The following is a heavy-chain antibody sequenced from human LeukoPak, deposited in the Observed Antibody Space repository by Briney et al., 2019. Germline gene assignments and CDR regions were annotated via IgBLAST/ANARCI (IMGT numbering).Heavy chain of an antibody. V-gene: IGHV3-30*03. CDR3: ASDIVVVPAKPLVDY. CDR2: ISYDGSNK. J-gene: IGHJ4*02. D-gene: IGHD2-2*01. CDR1: GFTFDSYG. Sequence: GRSLRLSCAASGFTFDSYGMHRVRQAPGKGLEWVAVISYDGSNKYYADSVKGRFTISRDNSKNTLYLQMNSLRAEDTAVYYCASDIVVVPAKPLVDYWGQGTLVTVSS.